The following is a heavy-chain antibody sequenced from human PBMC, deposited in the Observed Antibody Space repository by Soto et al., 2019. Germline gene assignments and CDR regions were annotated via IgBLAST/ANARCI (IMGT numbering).Heavy chain of an antibody. Sequence: GESLKISCKGSGYSFTSYWIGWVRQMPGKGLEWMGIIYPGDSDTRYSPSFQGQVTISADKSISTAYLQWSSLKASDTAMYYCARQETHHQLKPLDAYDIWGQGTMVTVSS. V-gene: IGHV5-51*01. J-gene: IGHJ3*02. CDR3: ARQETHHQLKPLDAYDI. CDR2: IYPGDSDT. CDR1: GYSFTSYW. D-gene: IGHD2-2*01.